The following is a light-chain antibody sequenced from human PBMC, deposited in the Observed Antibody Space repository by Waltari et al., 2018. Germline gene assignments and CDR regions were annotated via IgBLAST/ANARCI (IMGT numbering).Light chain of an antibody. J-gene: IGKJ1*01. CDR1: QSISNY. Sequence: DIQMTQSPSSLSASVGDRVTITCRASQSISNYLTWYQQKPVKAPKLLIFAASSLQSGIPSRFSGIESGTDFTLTISSLQPEDFATYYCQQSYTTPRTFGQGTKVEIK. CDR2: AAS. V-gene: IGKV1-39*01. CDR3: QQSYTTPRT.